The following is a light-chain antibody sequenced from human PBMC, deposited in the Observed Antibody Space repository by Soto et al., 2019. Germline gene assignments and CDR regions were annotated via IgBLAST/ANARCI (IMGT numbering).Light chain of an antibody. J-gene: IGLJ2*01. Sequence: QSALTQPPSVSGAPGQRVTISCTGSSSNIGAGYDVHWYQQLPGTAPKLLIYVNNNRPSGVPDRFSGSKSGTSASLAITGLQAEDEADYYCQSYDSSLSGYVVFGGGTKXTV. V-gene: IGLV1-40*01. CDR3: QSYDSSLSGYVV. CDR2: VNN. CDR1: SSNIGAGYD.